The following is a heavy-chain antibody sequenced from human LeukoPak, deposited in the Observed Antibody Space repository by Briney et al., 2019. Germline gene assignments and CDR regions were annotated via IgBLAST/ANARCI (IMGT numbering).Heavy chain of an antibody. Sequence: GGSLRLSCAASGFTFSSYGMHWVRQAPGKELEWVAFIRYDGSNKYYADSVKGRFTISRDNSKNTLYLQMNSLRAEDTAVYYCAKALYYYGSGSPKDVWGKGTTVTISS. V-gene: IGHV3-30*02. D-gene: IGHD3-10*01. J-gene: IGHJ6*04. CDR1: GFTFSSYG. CDR3: AKALYYYGSGSPKDV. CDR2: IRYDGSNK.